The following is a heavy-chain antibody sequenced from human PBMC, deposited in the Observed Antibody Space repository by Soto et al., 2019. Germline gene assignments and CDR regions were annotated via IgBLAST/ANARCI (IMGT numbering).Heavy chain of an antibody. CDR2: ISGSGGST. D-gene: IGHD6-6*01. CDR1: GFTFSSYA. V-gene: IGHV3-23*01. Sequence: GSLRLPCAASGFTFSSYAMSWVRQAPGKGLKWVSAISGSGGSTYYADSVKGRFTISRDNSKNTLYLQMNSLRAEDTAVYYCAKAVRGIAAPWFDPWGQGTLVTVSS. J-gene: IGHJ5*02. CDR3: AKAVRGIAAPWFDP.